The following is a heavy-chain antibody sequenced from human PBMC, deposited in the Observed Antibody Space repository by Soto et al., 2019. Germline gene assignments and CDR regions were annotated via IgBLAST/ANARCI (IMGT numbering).Heavy chain of an antibody. Sequence: ASVKVSGRTSAYTFTIYQTSCVRQAPGQGLEWMGWISAYNTNTNYAQKFQGRVTMTTDTLTSTAYMELRSLRSDDTAVYYCARDTPPTDYCGQGTLVTVSS. V-gene: IGHV1-18*01. J-gene: IGHJ4*02. CDR3: ARDTPPTDY. CDR2: ISAYNTNT. CDR1: AYTFTIYQ.